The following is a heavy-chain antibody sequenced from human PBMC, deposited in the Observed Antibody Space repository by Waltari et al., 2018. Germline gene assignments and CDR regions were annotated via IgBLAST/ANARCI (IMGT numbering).Heavy chain of an antibody. V-gene: IGHV4-39*01. CDR1: GGSISSSSYY. Sequence: QLQLQESGPGLVKPSETLSLTCTVSGGSISSSSYYWGWLRQPPGKGLEWIGSIYYSGSTYYNPSLKSRVTISVDTSKNQFSLKLSSVTAADTAVYYCARLEGLHLDFDYWGQGTLVTVSS. D-gene: IGHD5-12*01. J-gene: IGHJ4*02. CDR3: ARLEGLHLDFDY. CDR2: IYYSGST.